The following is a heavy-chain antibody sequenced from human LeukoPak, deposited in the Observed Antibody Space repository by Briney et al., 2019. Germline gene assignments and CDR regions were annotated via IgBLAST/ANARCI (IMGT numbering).Heavy chain of an antibody. CDR2: ISGSGGST. V-gene: IGHV3-23*01. J-gene: IGHJ6*03. D-gene: IGHD1-14*01. Sequence: TGGSLRLSCAASGFTFSSYAMSWVRQAPGKGLEWVSAISGSGGSTYYADSVKGRFTISRDNAKNSLYLQMNSLRAEDTAVYYCAREAGDYYYYYMDVWGKGTTVTVSS. CDR1: GFTFSSYA. CDR3: AREAGDYYYYYMDV.